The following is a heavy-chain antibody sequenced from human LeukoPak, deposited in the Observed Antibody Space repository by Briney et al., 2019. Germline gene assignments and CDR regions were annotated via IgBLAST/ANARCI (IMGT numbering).Heavy chain of an antibody. V-gene: IGHV3-23*01. CDR1: GFTFSSYA. J-gene: IGHJ4*02. D-gene: IGHD2-2*01. CDR3: AKKGSPGYCSSTSCYFDY. CDR2: ISGSGGST. Sequence: GGSLRLSCAASGFTFSSYAMSWVRQAPGKGLEWVSAISGSGGSTYYADSVKGQFTISRDNSKNTLYLQMNSLRAEDTAVYYCAKKGSPGYCSSTSCYFDYWGQGTPVTVSS.